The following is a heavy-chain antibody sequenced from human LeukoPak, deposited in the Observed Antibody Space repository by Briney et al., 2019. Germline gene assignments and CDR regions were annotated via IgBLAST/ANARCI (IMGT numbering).Heavy chain of an antibody. CDR1: GFTFSSYA. J-gene: IGHJ4*02. V-gene: IGHV3-23*05. D-gene: IGHD3-22*01. CDR3: ARSASYDRSGHYDH. CDR2: IYRSGNT. Sequence: PGGSLRLSRAASGFTFSSYAMSWVRQAPGKGLEWVSVIYRSGNTNYADSVKGRFTISRDTSKNTLYLQMNNLRVEDTAVFYCARSASYDRSGHYDHWGQGTLVTVSS.